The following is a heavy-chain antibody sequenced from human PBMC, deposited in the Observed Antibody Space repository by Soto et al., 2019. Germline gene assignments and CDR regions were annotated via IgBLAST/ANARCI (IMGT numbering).Heavy chain of an antibody. D-gene: IGHD3-3*01. J-gene: IGHJ3*02. CDR2: IYYSGST. Sequence: SETLSLTCTVSGASISSYYWSWIRQPPGKGLEWIGYIYYSGSTNYNPSLKSRVTISVDTSKNQFSLKLSSVTAADTAVYYCARVSEFQAFDIWGQGTMVTVSS. V-gene: IGHV4-59*01. CDR1: GASISSYY. CDR3: ARVSEFQAFDI.